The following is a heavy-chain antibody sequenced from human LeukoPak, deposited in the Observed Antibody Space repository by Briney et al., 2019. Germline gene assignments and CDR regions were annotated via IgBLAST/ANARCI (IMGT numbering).Heavy chain of an antibody. V-gene: IGHV3-23*01. CDR3: ARDYPGDSMLWEDYFDY. CDR1: GFTFSSQA. D-gene: IGHD3-10*02. CDR2: ISESRDDA. J-gene: IGHJ4*02. Sequence: GGSLRLSCAASGFTFSSQAMSWVRQAPGKGLEWVSSISESRDDADNADSVKGRFTISRDNSNNTLYLQMNSLRAEDTAVYYCARDYPGDSMLWEDYFDYWGQGTLVTVSS.